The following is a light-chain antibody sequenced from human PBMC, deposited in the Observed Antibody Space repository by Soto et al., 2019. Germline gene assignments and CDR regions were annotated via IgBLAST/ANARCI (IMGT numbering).Light chain of an antibody. V-gene: IGKV3-20*01. J-gene: IGKJ5*01. Sequence: EIVLTQSPGTLSLSPGERATLSCRASQSVSSSYLAWYQQKPGQAPRLLIYGASSRATGIPDRFSGSGSGTEFTLTISSLQSEDFAVYYCQQYNNWPPPTFGQGTRLEN. CDR3: QQYNNWPPPT. CDR2: GAS. CDR1: QSVSSSY.